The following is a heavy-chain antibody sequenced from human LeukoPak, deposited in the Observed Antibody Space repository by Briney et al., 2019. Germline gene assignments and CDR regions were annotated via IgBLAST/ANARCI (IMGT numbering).Heavy chain of an antibody. CDR1: GFTFSSYG. D-gene: IGHD3-10*01. CDR2: ISYDGSNK. J-gene: IGHJ4*02. Sequence: GRSLSLSCAASGFTFSSYGMHWVRQAPGKGLEWVAVISYDGSNKYYADSVKGRFTISRDNSKNTLYLQMNSLRAEDTAVYYCAKGALLWFGELLSPLDYWGQGTLVTVSS. V-gene: IGHV3-30*18. CDR3: AKGALLWFGELLSPLDY.